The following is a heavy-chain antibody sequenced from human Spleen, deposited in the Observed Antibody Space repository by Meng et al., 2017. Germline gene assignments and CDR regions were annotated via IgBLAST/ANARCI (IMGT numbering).Heavy chain of an antibody. V-gene: IGHV3-33*01. J-gene: IGHJ4*02. CDR3: ARGRWFGEFERNY. CDR2: IWYDGTNK. D-gene: IGHD3-10*01. CDR1: GFTFSTYG. Sequence: GESLKISCAASGFTFSTYGMNWVRQAPGKGLEWVAVIWYDGTNKYYAESVKGRFTISRDNSNNTLYLQMNSLRADDTATYYCARGRWFGEFERNYWGQGTLVTVSS.